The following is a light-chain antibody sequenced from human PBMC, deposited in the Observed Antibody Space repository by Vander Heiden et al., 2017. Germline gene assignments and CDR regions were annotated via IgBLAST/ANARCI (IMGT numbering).Light chain of an antibody. V-gene: IGLV3-21*02. Sequence: SSVLTQPPSVSVAPGQTARITCGGNNIGSKRVHWYQQKPGQAPVLVVYDDTDRPAGIPERLSGSNAGNTATLTISRVEGGDEADYYCQVGDTSDVVLFGGGTKLTVL. CDR1: NIGSKR. J-gene: IGLJ3*02. CDR2: DDT. CDR3: QVGDTSDVVL.